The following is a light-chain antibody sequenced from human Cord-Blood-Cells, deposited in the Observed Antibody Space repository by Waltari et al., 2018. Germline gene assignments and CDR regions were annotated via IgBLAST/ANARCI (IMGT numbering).Light chain of an antibody. CDR1: SSDVGGYNY. V-gene: IGLV2-8*01. Sequence: QSALTQPPSASGSPGQSVTISCPGTSSDVGGYNYVSWYQQHPGKDPKLMIYDVSKRPSGVSDRFSGSKSGNTASLTVSGLQAEDEADYYCSSYAGSNNLVFGGGTKLTVL. J-gene: IGLJ2*01. CDR2: DVS. CDR3: SSYAGSNNLV.